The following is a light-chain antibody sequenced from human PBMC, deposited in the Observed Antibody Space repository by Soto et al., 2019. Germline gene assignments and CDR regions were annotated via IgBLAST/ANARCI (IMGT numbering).Light chain of an antibody. V-gene: IGKV3-15*01. CDR1: QSVGTN. J-gene: IGKJ1*01. CDR3: QQYNNWPRT. Sequence: EIVMTQSPDTLSVSPGLRATLSCRASQSVGTNLAWYQQKPGQAPRLLIYGASTRATGIPVRFSGSGSGTEFTLTISSLQSEDFAVYYCQQYNNWPRTFGQGTKVEI. CDR2: GAS.